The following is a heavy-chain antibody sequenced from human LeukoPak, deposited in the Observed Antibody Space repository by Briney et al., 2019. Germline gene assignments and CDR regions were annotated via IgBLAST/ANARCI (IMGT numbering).Heavy chain of an antibody. V-gene: IGHV1-2*02. CDR2: INPNSGGT. CDR3: ARDWGSYYNVIEAFDI. J-gene: IGHJ3*02. Sequence: ASVKVSCKASGYTFTGYYMHWVRQAPGQGLEWMGWINPNSGGTNYAQKFQGRVTMTRDTSISTAYMEPSRLRSDDTAVYYCARDWGSYYNVIEAFDIWGQGTMVTVSS. D-gene: IGHD3-10*01. CDR1: GYTFTGYY.